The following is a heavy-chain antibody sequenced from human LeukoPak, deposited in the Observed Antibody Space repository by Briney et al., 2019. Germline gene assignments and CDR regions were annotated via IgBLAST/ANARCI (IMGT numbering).Heavy chain of an antibody. Sequence: ASVKVSCKVSGYTLTELSMHWVRQAPGKGLEWMGGFDPENGETIYAQRFQVRVTMTEDTSTDTAYMELSSLRSEDTAVYYCATGPMGPHSRAVLLDYWGQGTLLTVSS. V-gene: IGHV1-24*01. CDR1: GYTLTELS. CDR2: FDPENGET. J-gene: IGHJ4*02. D-gene: IGHD1-26*01. CDR3: ATGPMGPHSRAVLLDY.